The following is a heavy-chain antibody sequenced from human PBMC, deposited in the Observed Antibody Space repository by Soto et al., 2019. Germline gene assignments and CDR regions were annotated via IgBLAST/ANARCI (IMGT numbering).Heavy chain of an antibody. Sequence: GGSLRLSCAAPGFTFSSYAMHWVRQAPGKGLEWVAVISYDGSNKYYADSVKGRFTISRDNSKNTLYLQMNSLRAEDTAVYYCARVEYSYGPTNDYWGQGTLVTVSS. CDR2: ISYDGSNK. CDR1: GFTFSSYA. V-gene: IGHV3-30-3*01. J-gene: IGHJ4*02. D-gene: IGHD5-18*01. CDR3: ARVEYSYGPTNDY.